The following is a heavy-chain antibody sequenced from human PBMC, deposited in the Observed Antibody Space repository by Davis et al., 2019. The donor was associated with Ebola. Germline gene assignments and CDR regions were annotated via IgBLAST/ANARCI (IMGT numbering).Heavy chain of an antibody. J-gene: IGHJ4*02. Sequence: GESLKTSCAASGFTLSNYIIHCVRPDPGPGLGWVEVISYVGTNERYADSVKGRFTISRDNSKNTLYLQMNSLRSEDTAVYYCARCRYDFWSGYPYYFDYWVQGTLVTVSS. CDR2: ISYVGTNE. V-gene: IGHV3-30-3*01. D-gene: IGHD3-3*01. CDR1: GFTLSNYI. CDR3: ARCRYDFWSGYPYYFDY.